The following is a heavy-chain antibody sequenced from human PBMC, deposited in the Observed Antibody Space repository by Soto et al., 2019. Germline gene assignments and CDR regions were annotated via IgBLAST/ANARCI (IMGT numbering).Heavy chain of an antibody. J-gene: IGHJ6*03. Sequence: EVQLVESGGGVVRPGGSLRLSCAASGFTCDDYGMSWVRQAPGQGLEWVSGINWNGGSTGYADSVKGRFTISRDNAKNSLYLQMNSLRAEDTAVYHCARMYDYSNFYYRDVWGKGTTVTVAS. CDR3: ARMYDYSNFYYRDV. CDR2: INWNGGST. D-gene: IGHD4-4*01. V-gene: IGHV3-20*01. CDR1: GFTCDDYG.